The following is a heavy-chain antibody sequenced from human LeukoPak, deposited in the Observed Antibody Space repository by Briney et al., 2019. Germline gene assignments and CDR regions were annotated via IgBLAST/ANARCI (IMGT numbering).Heavy chain of an antibody. CDR3: ARGGGYASPIGY. V-gene: IGHV4-59*01. J-gene: IGHJ4*02. Sequence: SETLSLTCTLSGGSISTYYWSWLRQPPGKGLEWIGYIYHSGSTNYNPSLKSRITISVDTSKNQFSLKLSSVTAADTAVYYCARGGGYASPIGYWGQGALVTVSS. CDR1: GGSISTYY. D-gene: IGHD5-12*01. CDR2: IYHSGST.